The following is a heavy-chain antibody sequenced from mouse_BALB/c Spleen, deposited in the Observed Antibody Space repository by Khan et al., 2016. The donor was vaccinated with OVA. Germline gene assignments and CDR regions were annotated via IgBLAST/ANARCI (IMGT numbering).Heavy chain of an antibody. V-gene: IGHV14-3*02. CDR3: ARINA. CDR2: IDPANGNT. CDR1: GFNIKDTY. Sequence: VQLQQSGAELVKPGASVKLSCTASGFNIKDTYMHWVKQRPEQGLEWIGWIDPANGNTKYDPKFPGKATLTADTSSTTAYLQLSSLTSEDTAGYYCARINAWGQGTTLTVSS. J-gene: IGHJ2*01.